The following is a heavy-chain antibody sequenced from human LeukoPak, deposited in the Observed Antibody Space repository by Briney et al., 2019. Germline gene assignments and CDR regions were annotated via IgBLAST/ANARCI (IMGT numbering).Heavy chain of an antibody. CDR3: AKSGFGVFRGLDV. D-gene: IGHD3-10*01. CDR2: IRGSGIST. Sequence: GGSLSLSCAPCGCSFSRQSMSLLGQAPGDAREGVSAIRGSGISTYYAASVKGQFTISRDNSKDALYLQMNGLRTEDTAVYFCAKSGFGVFRGLDVWGQGTTVTVSS. J-gene: IGHJ6*02. V-gene: IGHV3-23*01. CDR1: GCSFSRQS.